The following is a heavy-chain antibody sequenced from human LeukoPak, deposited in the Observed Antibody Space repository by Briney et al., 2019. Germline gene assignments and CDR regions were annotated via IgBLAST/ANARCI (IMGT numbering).Heavy chain of an antibody. D-gene: IGHD3-22*01. CDR2: INPNTGGT. CDR3: ARAPMIVVVFPPRLDF. J-gene: IGHJ4*02. CDR1: GYTFTGYY. Sequence: ASVKVSCKTSGYTFTGYYMHWVRQAPGQGLEWMGWINPNTGGTNYAQNFQGRVTMTSDTSISTAYMELSSLRSDDTAMYYCARAPMIVVVFPPRLDFWGQGTLVTFSS. V-gene: IGHV1-2*02.